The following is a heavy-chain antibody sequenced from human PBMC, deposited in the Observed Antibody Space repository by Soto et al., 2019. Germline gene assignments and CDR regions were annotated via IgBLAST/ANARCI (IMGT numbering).Heavy chain of an antibody. CDR1: GGSIGSGGYY. D-gene: IGHD2-21*02. V-gene: IGHV4-31*03. CDR3: ARVSYCGGDCFSGATNSFDI. J-gene: IGHJ3*02. CDR2: IYNSGNT. Sequence: QVQLQESGPGLMKPSQTLSLTCTVSGGSIGSGGYYWSWIRQHPGKGLEWIGYIYNSGNTYYNPSLKSRLSISGDTSKNQFSLKLSSVTAADTAVYYCARVSYCGGDCFSGATNSFDIWGQGTMVTVSS.